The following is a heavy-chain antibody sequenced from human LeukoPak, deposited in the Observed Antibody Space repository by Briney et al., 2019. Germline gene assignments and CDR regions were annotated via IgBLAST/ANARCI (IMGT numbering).Heavy chain of an antibody. V-gene: IGHV1-46*01. CDR1: GYTFTSYY. CDR2: INPSGGST. J-gene: IGHJ4*02. CDR3: ARDLANYDFWSGSGDYFDY. Sequence: ASVKVSCKASGYTFTSYYMHWVRQAPGQGLEWMGIINPSGGSTSYAQKFQGRVTTTRDTSTSTVYMELSSLRSEDTAVYYCARDLANYDFWSGSGDYFDYWGQGTLVTVSS. D-gene: IGHD3-3*01.